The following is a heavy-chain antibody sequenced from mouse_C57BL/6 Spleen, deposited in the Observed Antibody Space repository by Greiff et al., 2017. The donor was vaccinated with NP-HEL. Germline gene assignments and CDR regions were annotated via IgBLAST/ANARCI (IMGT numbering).Heavy chain of an antibody. CDR1: DSEVFPIAY. CDR3: ARHGYYGSSPAWFAY. Sequence: QVQLKQSGSELRSPGSSVKLSCKDFDSEVFPIAYMSWVRQKPGHGFEWIGGILPSIGRTIYGEKFEDKATLDADTLSNTAYLELNSLTSEDSAIYYCARHGYYGSSPAWFAYWGQGTLVTVSA. V-gene: IGHV15-2*01. D-gene: IGHD1-1*01. J-gene: IGHJ3*01. CDR2: ILPSIGRT.